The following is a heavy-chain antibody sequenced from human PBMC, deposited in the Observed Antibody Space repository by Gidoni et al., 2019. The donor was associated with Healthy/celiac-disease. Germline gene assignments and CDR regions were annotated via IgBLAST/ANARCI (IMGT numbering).Heavy chain of an antibody. Sequence: QVQLVESGGGAVQPGRSLRLSCAASGFTFSSYAMHWVRQAPGKGLEWVAVISYDGSNKYYADSVKGRFTISRDNSKNTLYLQMNSLRAEDTAVYYCARAGGVVHNWFDPWGQGTLVTVSS. CDR2: ISYDGSNK. D-gene: IGHD3-3*01. J-gene: IGHJ5*02. CDR1: GFTFSSYA. V-gene: IGHV3-30-3*01. CDR3: ARAGGVVHNWFDP.